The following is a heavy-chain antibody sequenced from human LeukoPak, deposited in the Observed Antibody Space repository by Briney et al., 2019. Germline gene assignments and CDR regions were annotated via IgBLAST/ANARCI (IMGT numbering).Heavy chain of an antibody. CDR1: GFTFSSYW. CDR3: ARDYYGDYGLDY. V-gene: IGHV3-74*01. J-gene: IGHJ4*02. Sequence: PGGSLRLSCAASGFTFSSYWMNWVRQAPGKGLMWVSRIASDGSSTTYADSVKGRFAISRDSAKNSLYLQMSSLRAEDTAVYYCARDYYGDYGLDYWGQGTLVTVSS. CDR2: IASDGSST. D-gene: IGHD4-17*01.